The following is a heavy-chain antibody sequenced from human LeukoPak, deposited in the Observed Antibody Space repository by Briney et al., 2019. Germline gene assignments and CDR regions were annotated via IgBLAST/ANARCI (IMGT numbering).Heavy chain of an antibody. V-gene: IGHV1-2*02. D-gene: IGHD2-21*01. CDR1: GYTFTGYY. CDR3: ARDTDGIVVVINLGY. CDR2: INPNSGGT. Sequence: ASVKVSCKASGYTFTGYYMHWVRQAPGQGPEWMGWINPNSGGTNYAQKFQGRVTITRDTSISTAYMELSRLRSDDTAVYYCARDTDGIVVVINLGYWGQGTLVTVSS. J-gene: IGHJ4*02.